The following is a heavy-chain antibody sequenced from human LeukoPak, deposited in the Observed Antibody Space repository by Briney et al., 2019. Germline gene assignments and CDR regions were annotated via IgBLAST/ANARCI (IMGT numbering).Heavy chain of an antibody. CDR2: IRYDGSNK. Sequence: GGCLRLSCAVSGFTFSSYGMHWVRQAPGRGLEWVAFIRYDGSNKYYADSVKGRFTISRDNSKNTLYLQMNSVRAEDTAVYYCAKDAGARGVIITRLDYYYMDVWGKGTTVTVSS. J-gene: IGHJ6*03. CDR1: GFTFSSYG. CDR3: AKDAGARGVIITRLDYYYMDV. V-gene: IGHV3-30*02. D-gene: IGHD3-10*01.